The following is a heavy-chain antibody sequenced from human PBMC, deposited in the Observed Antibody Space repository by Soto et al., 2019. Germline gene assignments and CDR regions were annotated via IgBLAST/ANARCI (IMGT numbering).Heavy chain of an antibody. J-gene: IGHJ4*02. CDR2: IIPIFGTA. CDR3: AGSMATTMYYFDY. D-gene: IGHD5-18*01. CDR1: GGTFSSYA. V-gene: IGHV1-69*06. Sequence: SVKVSCKASGGTFSSYAISWVRQAPGQGLEWMGGIIPIFGTANYAQKFQGRVTITADKSTSTAYMELSSLRSEDTAVYYCAGSMATTMYYFDYWGQGTLVTAPQ.